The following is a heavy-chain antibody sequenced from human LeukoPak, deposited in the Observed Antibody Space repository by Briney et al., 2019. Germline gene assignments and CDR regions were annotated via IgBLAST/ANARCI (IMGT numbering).Heavy chain of an antibody. D-gene: IGHD3-3*01. V-gene: IGHV4-39*07. CDR2: IYYSGST. CDR1: GGSISSSSYY. CDR3: ARDLGARFGVRAGWFDP. Sequence: SETLSLTCTVSGGSISSSSYYWGWIRQPPGKGLEWIGSIYYSGSTYYNPSLKSRVTISVDTSKNQFSLKLSSVTDADTAMYYCARDLGARFGVRAGWFDPWGQGTLVTVSS. J-gene: IGHJ5*02.